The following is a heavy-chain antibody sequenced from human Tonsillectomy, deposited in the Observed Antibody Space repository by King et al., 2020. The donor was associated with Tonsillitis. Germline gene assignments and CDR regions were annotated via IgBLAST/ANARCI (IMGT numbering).Heavy chain of an antibody. CDR1: GVTCRKAW. V-gene: IGHV3-15*01. D-gene: IGHD3-16*01. Sequence: GGGRGRCGGGSGVTCRKAWRGGGRQGAGKGLEWGGRIKSRPNGGTADYAAPVKCRVTISRDDSQNTLDLQMDSLKIEDTDVYYCTTLYTYSSPYVDFWGQGILVTVSS. J-gene: IGHJ4*02. CDR2: IKSRPNGGTA. CDR3: TTLYTYSSPYVDF.